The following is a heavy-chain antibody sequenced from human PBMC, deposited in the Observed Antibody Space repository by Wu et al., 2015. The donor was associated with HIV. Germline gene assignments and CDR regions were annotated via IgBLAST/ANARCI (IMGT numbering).Heavy chain of an antibody. CDR1: GYTFTSYY. Sequence: QVQLVQSGAEVKKPGASVKVSCKASGYTFTSYYMHWVRQAPGQGLEWMGIINPSGGSTSYAQKFQGRVTITADESTSTAYMELSSLRSEDTAVYYCASNGYSRVPELDYWGRGNAGHRLL. J-gene: IGHJ4*02. V-gene: IGHV1-46*01. CDR3: ASNGYSRVPELDY. D-gene: IGHD6-13*01. CDR2: INPSGGST.